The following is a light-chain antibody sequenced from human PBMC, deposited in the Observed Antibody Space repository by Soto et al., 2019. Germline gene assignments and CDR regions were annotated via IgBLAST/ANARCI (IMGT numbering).Light chain of an antibody. J-gene: IGKJ3*01. CDR1: QTISSW. V-gene: IGKV1-5*03. CDR2: SAS. CDR3: QHYDSYSGT. Sequence: DIQMTQSPSTPSASVGDRVTITCRASQTISSWLAWYQQKPGKAPKLLIYSASSLESGVPSRFSGSGSGAEFTLTISSLQPDDFATYYCQHYDSYSGTFGPGTEVDIK.